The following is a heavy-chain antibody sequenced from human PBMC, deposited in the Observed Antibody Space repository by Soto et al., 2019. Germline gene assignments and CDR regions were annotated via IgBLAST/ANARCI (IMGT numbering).Heavy chain of an antibody. CDR1: GYTFIGYY. D-gene: IGHD1-26*01. V-gene: IGHV1-2*06. CDR2: INPRSGDA. CDR3: GRDGVGATPLGWFDP. J-gene: IGHJ5*02. Sequence: QVQLVQSGAEVKKPGASVKVSCKASGYTFIGYYIHWVRQAPGQGLEWMGRINPRSGDATYAQKCQGRPTMTRDTSISTAYMELSSLRSDDTALYYCGRDGVGATPLGWFDPCGQGPLATVSS.